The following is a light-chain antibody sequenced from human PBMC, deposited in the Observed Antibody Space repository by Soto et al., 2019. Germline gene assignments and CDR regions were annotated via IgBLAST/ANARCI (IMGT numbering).Light chain of an antibody. CDR2: KAS. J-gene: IGKJ1*01. CDR1: QSISTY. Sequence: DIQMTQSPSTLSASVGDRVTITCRASQSISTYLAWYQQKPGKAPKLLIYKASSLESGVPSRFSGSGSGTEFTITISSLQPDDFATYYCQQYNSYRWTFGLGTKVEIK. CDR3: QQYNSYRWT. V-gene: IGKV1-5*03.